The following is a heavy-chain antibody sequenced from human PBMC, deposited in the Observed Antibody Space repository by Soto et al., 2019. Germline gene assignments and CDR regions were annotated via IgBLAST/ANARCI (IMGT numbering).Heavy chain of an antibody. D-gene: IGHD2-2*01. V-gene: IGHV3-30*18. CDR1: GFTFSSYG. J-gene: IGHJ6*03. CDR3: AKYPRPYCSSTSCYDMDV. Sequence: QVQLVESGGGVVQPGRSLRLSCAASGFTFSSYGMHWVRQAPGKGLEGVAVISYDGSNKYYADSVKGRFTISRDNSKNTLYLQMNSLRSEDTAVYYCAKYPRPYCSSTSCYDMDVWGKGTTVTVSS. CDR2: ISYDGSNK.